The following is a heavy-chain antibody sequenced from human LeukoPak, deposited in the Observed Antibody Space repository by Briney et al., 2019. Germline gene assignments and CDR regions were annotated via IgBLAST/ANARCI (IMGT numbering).Heavy chain of an antibody. J-gene: IGHJ4*02. V-gene: IGHV1-18*01. D-gene: IGHD3-22*01. CDR1: GYTFTSYG. CDR2: ISAYNGNT. CDR3: ARDYGRYDSSGYYGN. Sequence: APVKVSCKASGYTFTSYGISWVRQAPGQGLEWMGWISAYNGNTNYAQKLQGRVTMTTDTSTSTAYMELRSLRSDDTAVYYCARDYGRYDSSGYYGNWGQGTLVTVSS.